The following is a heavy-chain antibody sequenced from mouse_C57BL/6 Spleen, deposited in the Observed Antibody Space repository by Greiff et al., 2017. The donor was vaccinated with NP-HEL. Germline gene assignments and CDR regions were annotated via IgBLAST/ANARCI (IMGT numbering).Heavy chain of an antibody. CDR3: ARKDYGNYGPVAY. Sequence: QVQLQQPGAELVKPGASVKMSCKASGYTFTSYWITWVKQRPGQGLEWIGDIYPGSGSTNYNEKFKSKATLTVDTSSSTAYMQLSSLTSEDSAVYYGARKDYGNYGPVAYWGQGTLVTVSA. J-gene: IGHJ3*01. V-gene: IGHV1-55*01. CDR1: GYTFTSYW. CDR2: IYPGSGST. D-gene: IGHD2-1*01.